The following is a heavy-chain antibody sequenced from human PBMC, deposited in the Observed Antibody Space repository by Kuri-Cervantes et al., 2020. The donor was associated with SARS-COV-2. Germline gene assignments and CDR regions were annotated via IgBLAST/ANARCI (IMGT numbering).Heavy chain of an antibody. CDR3: AKDPTATTEYYYAMDV. CDR2: ISGSGTGA. D-gene: IGHD1-7*01. J-gene: IGHJ6*02. V-gene: IGHV3-23*01. CDR1: GFSFSSYA. Sequence: GEFLKISCAASGFSFSSYAMSWVRQAPGKGLEWVSVISGSGTGAYYADSVKGRFTISRDNSKNTLYLQMNSLRAEDTAVYFCAKDPTATTEYYYAMDVWGQGTTVTVSS.